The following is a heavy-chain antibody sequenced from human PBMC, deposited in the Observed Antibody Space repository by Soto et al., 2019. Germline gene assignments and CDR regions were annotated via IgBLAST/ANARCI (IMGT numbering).Heavy chain of an antibody. Sequence: EVQLVESGGGLVKPGGSLRLSCAASGFTFSSHSMNWVRQAPGKGLEWVSLISGTSSYIYYADSVKGRFIISRDNAKNSLYLQMNSLRAEDTAVYYCARDWDCSSSWSDFDYWGQGTLVTVSS. CDR1: GFTFSSHS. D-gene: IGHD6-13*01. V-gene: IGHV3-21*01. CDR3: ARDWDCSSSWSDFDY. J-gene: IGHJ4*02. CDR2: ISGTSSYI.